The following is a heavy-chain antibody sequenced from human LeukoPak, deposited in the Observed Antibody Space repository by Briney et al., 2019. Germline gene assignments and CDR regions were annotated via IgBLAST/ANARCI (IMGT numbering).Heavy chain of an antibody. J-gene: IGHJ4*02. D-gene: IGHD1-1*01. V-gene: IGHV1-2*02. CDR1: VYIFTDKH. CDR3: MMLNGRSFDY. Sequence: AAVKVPHLYSVYIFTDKHKLLQGQAPGQGLEWMAWINPNSGATDYAQKFPSRVTMTRNKSTNTLYMALSRLRSDDTSVYYGMMLNGRSFDYWGQGTLVTVSS. CDR2: INPNSGAT.